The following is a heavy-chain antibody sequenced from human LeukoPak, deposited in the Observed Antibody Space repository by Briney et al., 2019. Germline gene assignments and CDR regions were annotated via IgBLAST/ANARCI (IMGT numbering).Heavy chain of an antibody. V-gene: IGHV4-34*01. CDR1: GGSFSGYY. D-gene: IGHD2-2*03. Sequence: SETLSLTCAVYGGSFSGYYWSWIRQPPGKGVEWMGEINHSGSTNYNASLKSRGTISVDTYKNQLSLTLRYSTAADTAVYYCARVDIVVGSLDVWGKGTTVTVSS. CDR3: ARVDIVVGSLDV. CDR2: INHSGST. J-gene: IGHJ6*04.